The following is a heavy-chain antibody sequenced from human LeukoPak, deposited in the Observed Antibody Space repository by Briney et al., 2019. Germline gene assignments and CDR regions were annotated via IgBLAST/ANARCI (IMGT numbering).Heavy chain of an antibody. V-gene: IGHV3-30-3*01. CDR1: GFTFSSYA. Sequence: GGSLRLSCAASGFTFSSYAMHWVRQAPGKGLEWVAVISYDGSNKYYADSVKGRFTISRDNSKNTLYLQMNSLRAEDTAVYYCARDLYYYDSSGPVDIWGQGKMVTVSS. CDR3: ARDLYYYDSSGPVDI. J-gene: IGHJ3*02. CDR2: ISYDGSNK. D-gene: IGHD3-22*01.